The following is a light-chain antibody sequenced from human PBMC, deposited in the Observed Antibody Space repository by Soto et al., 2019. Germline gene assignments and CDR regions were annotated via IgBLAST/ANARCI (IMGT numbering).Light chain of an antibody. CDR3: QSYDSSLSGSYV. Sequence: QSVLTPPPSVSGSPGQMVTISCTGSSSNIGAGYDVHWYQQLPGTAPKLLIYGNSNRPSGVPDRFSGSKSGTSASLAITGLQAEDEADYYCQSYDSSLSGSYVFGTGTKVTVL. V-gene: IGLV1-40*01. J-gene: IGLJ1*01. CDR2: GNS. CDR1: SSNIGAGYD.